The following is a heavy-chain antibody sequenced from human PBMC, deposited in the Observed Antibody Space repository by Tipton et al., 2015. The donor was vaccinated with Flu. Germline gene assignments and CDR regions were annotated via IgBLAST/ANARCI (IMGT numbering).Heavy chain of an antibody. Sequence: TLSLTCTVSGDSINTYYWNWIRQPPGKGLEWVGSIYYSGNTNYNPSLKSRVTVSVDKSKNQFSLKLSSVTVADTAVYYCARANTNWNGGFDYWGQGTLVTVPS. V-gene: IGHV4-59*01. CDR1: GDSINTYY. CDR3: ARANTNWNGGFDY. CDR2: IYYSGNT. D-gene: IGHD1-1*01. J-gene: IGHJ4*02.